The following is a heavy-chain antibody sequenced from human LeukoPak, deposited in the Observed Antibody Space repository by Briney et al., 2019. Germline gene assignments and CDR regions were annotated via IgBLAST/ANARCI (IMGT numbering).Heavy chain of an antibody. D-gene: IGHD4-11*01. CDR1: GFTFSSYS. CDR3: ARIRLHVYYYYYYMDV. J-gene: IGHJ6*03. V-gene: IGHV3-21*01. CDR2: ISSSSSYI. Sequence: GGSLRLSCAASGFTFSSYSMNWVRQAPGKGLEWVSSISSSSSYIYYADSVKGRFTISRDNAKNSLYLQMNSLRAEDTAVYYCARIRLHVYYYYYYMDVWGKGTTVTVSS.